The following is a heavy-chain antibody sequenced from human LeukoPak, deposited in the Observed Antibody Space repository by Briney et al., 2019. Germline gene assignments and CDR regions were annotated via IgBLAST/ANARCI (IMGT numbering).Heavy chain of an antibody. J-gene: IGHJ5*02. CDR2: ITSSSNI. Sequence: PGGSLRLSCEASGVTFSSYAMAWVRQAPGKGLEWLSYITSSSNINYADSVKGRFTISRDNAKNSLYLQMNSLRDEDTAVYYCARSANPGVHEFDPWGQGTLVTVSS. D-gene: IGHD6-6*01. CDR1: GVTFSSYA. V-gene: IGHV3-48*02. CDR3: ARSANPGVHEFDP.